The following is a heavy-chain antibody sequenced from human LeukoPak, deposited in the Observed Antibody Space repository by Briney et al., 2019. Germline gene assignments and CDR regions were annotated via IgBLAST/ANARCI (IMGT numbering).Heavy chain of an antibody. Sequence: ASVKVSCKASGYTFTSYYIHWVRQAPGQGLEWMGMINPSRGSTSYAQKFQGGLTMTRDTSTSTAYMELSGLRSDDTAVYFCARTIVAAVGRDYWGQGTLVIVSS. V-gene: IGHV1-46*01. CDR1: GYTFTSYY. CDR3: ARTIVAAVGRDY. D-gene: IGHD6-13*01. J-gene: IGHJ4*02. CDR2: INPSRGST.